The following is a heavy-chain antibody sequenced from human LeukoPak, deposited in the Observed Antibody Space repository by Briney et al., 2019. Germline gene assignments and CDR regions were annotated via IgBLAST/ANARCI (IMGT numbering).Heavy chain of an antibody. CDR3: ARGGLTITMFGVTIIRNFDY. CDR2: INPDGRDT. V-gene: IGHV3-7*01. CDR1: GFTFNRCW. D-gene: IGHD3-3*01. J-gene: IGHJ4*02. Sequence: TGGSLRLSCVVSGFTFNRCWMNWVRQAPGKGLEWLAHINPDGRDTYYVDSVKGRFTISRDNAKNSLYLQMNSLGAEDTAVYYCARGGLTITMFGVTIIRNFDYWGQGTLVTVSS.